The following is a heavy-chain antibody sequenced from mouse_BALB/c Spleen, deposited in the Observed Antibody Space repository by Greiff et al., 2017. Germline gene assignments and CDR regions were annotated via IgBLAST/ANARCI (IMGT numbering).Heavy chain of an antibody. CDR1: DSEVFPISY. J-gene: IGHJ2*01. CDR3: VNRSIRWDFDY. D-gene: IGHD1-1*01. Sequence: QVQLQQSGSELRSPGSSVKLSCKAFDSEVFPISYMSWVRQKPGHGFEWIGDILPSIGRTINGKKFEDKATLDADPVSNTAYLKLNSLTSEDSAIYYGVNRSIRWDFDYWGQGTTLTVSS. V-gene: IGHV15-2*02. CDR2: ILPSIGRT.